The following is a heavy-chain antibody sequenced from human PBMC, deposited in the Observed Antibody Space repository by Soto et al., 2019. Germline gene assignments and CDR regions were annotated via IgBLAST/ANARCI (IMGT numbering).Heavy chain of an antibody. J-gene: IGHJ4*02. CDR2: ISYDGKDA. V-gene: IGHV3-30*18. CDR3: AKDHRNGGSRVDY. D-gene: IGHD2-15*01. Sequence: QVQLVESGGGVVQPGRSLRLSCAVSGFSFKSHGMHWVRQAPGKGLEWVAFISYDGKDAKYADSVKGRFTISRDNSKDALYLKMGSLRGEDTAVYFCAKDHRNGGSRVDYWGQGTLVTVSS. CDR1: GFSFKSHG.